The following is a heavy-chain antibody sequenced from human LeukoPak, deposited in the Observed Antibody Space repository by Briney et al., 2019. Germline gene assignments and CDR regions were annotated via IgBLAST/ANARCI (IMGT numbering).Heavy chain of an antibody. J-gene: IGHJ4*02. V-gene: IGHV3-7*03. Sequence: GGSLRLSCAASGFTFSNYWMSWVRQAPGKGLEWVANIKGDGSYKYYVDSVKGRFTISRDNAKSSVYLQMNTLRAEDTAVYYCATSADSSGNDWGQGALVTVSS. CDR3: ATSADSSGND. CDR1: GFTFSNYW. D-gene: IGHD3-22*01. CDR2: IKGDGSYK.